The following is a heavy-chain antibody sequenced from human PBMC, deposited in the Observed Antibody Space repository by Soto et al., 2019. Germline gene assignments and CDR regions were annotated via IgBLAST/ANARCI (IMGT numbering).Heavy chain of an antibody. CDR1: GFTFDDYA. Sequence: EVQLVESGGGLVQPGRSLRLSCAASGFTFDDYAMHWVRQTPGKGLELVSGITWNSGTIAYADSVKGRFTISRDNGKNSLYLQMNRLRTADTALSYWAKDHYGSAIYGMDVWGQGTTVTVSS. CDR2: ITWNSGTI. CDR3: AKDHYGSAIYGMDV. D-gene: IGHD3-10*01. J-gene: IGHJ6*02. V-gene: IGHV3-9*01.